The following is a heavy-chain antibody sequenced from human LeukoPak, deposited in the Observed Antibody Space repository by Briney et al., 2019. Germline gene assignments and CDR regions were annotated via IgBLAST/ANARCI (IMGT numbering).Heavy chain of an antibody. CDR3: ARGNTYFDY. V-gene: IGHV3-48*03. D-gene: IGHD2-21*01. J-gene: IGHJ4*02. CDR1: GFTFRNYE. Sequence: QPGGSLRLSCAASGFTFRNYEMNWVRQAPGKGLEWVSYISSGESTIYYADSVKGRFTISRDNAKNSLFLQMNSLRAEDTAVYYCARGNTYFDYWGQGTLVTVSS. CDR2: ISSGESTI.